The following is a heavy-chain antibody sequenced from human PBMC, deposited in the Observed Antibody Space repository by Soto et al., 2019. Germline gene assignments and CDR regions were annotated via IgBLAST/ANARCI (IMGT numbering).Heavy chain of an antibody. CDR1: GGTFSSYT. Sequence: QVQLVQSGAEVKKPGSSVKVSCKASGGTFSSYTISWVRQAPGQGLEWMGRIIPILGIANYAQKFQGRVTITADKSTSTAYMELSSLSSEDTAVYYCARSEGAPPTRRGGFDYWGQGTLVTVSS. J-gene: IGHJ4*02. CDR3: ARSEGAPPTRRGGFDY. V-gene: IGHV1-69*02. CDR2: IIPILGIA. D-gene: IGHD1-26*01.